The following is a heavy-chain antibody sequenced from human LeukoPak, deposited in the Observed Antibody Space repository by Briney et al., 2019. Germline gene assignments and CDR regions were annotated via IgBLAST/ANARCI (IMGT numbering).Heavy chain of an antibody. D-gene: IGHD2-21*01. Sequence: TSETLSLTCTVSGGSISSYYWSWIRQPPGKGLEWIGYIYYSGSTNYNPSLKSRVTISVDTSKNQFSLKLSSVTAADTAVYYCARWGGDTFDYWGQGTLVTVSS. CDR2: IYYSGST. CDR3: ARWGGDTFDY. J-gene: IGHJ4*02. CDR1: GGSISSYY. V-gene: IGHV4-59*01.